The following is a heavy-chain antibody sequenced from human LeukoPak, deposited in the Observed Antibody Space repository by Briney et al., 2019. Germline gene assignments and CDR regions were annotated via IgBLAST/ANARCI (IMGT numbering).Heavy chain of an antibody. CDR3: TRSLLWFGELPSNDAFDI. D-gene: IGHD3-10*01. Sequence: NPGGSLRLSCTASGFTFGDYAMSWFRQAPGKGLEWVGFIRRKAYGGTTEYAASVKGRFTISRDDSKSIAYLQMNSLKTEDTAVYYCTRSLLWFGELPSNDAFDIWGQGTMVTVSS. CDR2: IRRKAYGGTT. V-gene: IGHV3-49*05. CDR1: GFTFGDYA. J-gene: IGHJ3*02.